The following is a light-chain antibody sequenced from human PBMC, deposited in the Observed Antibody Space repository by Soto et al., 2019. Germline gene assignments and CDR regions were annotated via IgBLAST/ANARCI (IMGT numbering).Light chain of an antibody. CDR1: QTVSSY. V-gene: IGKV3-11*01. CDR3: QQDGVSSVK. Sequence: DIVVNHSPSTLSRSEIERPTLSFRASQTVSSYLAWYQQRPGQAPRLLISNASDRATGIPARFSGSGSGTDFTLTICSLVPEDFAVYYCQQDGVSSVKFGEGTNVDVK. CDR2: NAS. J-gene: IGKJ1*01.